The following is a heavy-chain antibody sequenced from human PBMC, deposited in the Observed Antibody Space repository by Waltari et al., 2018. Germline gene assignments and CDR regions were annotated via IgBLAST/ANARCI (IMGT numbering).Heavy chain of an antibody. V-gene: IGHV1-69*14. Sequence: QVQLVQSGAEVKKPGSSVKVSCKASGGTFSSYAISWVRQAPGQGLEGMGGIIPIFGTANCAQRVQGRVTITADKSTSTAYMELSSLRAEDTAVYYCARGAARNWFDPWGQGTLVTVSS. CDR1: GGTFSSYA. CDR2: IIPIFGTA. J-gene: IGHJ5*02. D-gene: IGHD6-6*01. CDR3: ARGAARNWFDP.